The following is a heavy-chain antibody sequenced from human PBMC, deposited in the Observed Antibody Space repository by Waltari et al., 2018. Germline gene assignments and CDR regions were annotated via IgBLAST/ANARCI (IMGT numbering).Heavy chain of an antibody. CDR1: GYTFTSYD. V-gene: IGHV1-8*03. CDR2: MNPNSGNT. CDR3: ARILEYCSSTSCRYYYYYMDV. J-gene: IGHJ6*03. Sequence: QVQLVQSGAEVKKPGASVKVSCKASGYTFTSYDINWVRTATGPRLECMGWMNPNSGNTGYAQKFQGRVTITRNTSISTAYMELSSLRSEDTAVYYCARILEYCSSTSCRYYYYYMDVWGKGTTVTVSS. D-gene: IGHD2-2*01.